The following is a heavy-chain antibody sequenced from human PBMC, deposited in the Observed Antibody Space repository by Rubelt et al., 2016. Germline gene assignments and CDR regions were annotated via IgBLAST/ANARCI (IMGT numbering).Heavy chain of an antibody. J-gene: IGHJ4*02. CDR1: GFTLNNYW. CDR3: AKGTVRTATPSKFDY. CDR2: IKQDGSDK. V-gene: IGHV3-7*03. D-gene: IGHD2-15*01. Sequence: GFTLNNYWMHWLRQAPGKRLEWVANIKQDGSDKYYADSVKGRFAISRDNPKNSLYLQMNSLTAEDTAVYYCAKGTVRTATPSKFDYWGQGTLVTVSS.